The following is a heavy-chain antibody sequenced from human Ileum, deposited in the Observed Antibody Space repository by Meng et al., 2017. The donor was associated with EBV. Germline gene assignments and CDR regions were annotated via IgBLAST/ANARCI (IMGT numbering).Heavy chain of an antibody. Sequence: QVQLVQSGAEVKRPGESVKVCGKASGYTFTHYPIHWVRQAPGQRLEWMGWINAGNGNTRYSQKFQGRVTITRDTSATTAYMELGSLRSEDTAVYYCARDHGVEVPGAMRINWFDTWGHGTLVTVAS. D-gene: IGHD2-2*01. J-gene: IGHJ5*01. CDR1: GYTFTHYP. CDR3: ARDHGVEVPGAMRINWFDT. V-gene: IGHV1-3*01. CDR2: INAGNGNT.